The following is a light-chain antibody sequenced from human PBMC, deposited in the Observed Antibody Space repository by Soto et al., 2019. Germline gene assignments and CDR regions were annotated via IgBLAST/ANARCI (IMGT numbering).Light chain of an antibody. CDR1: QGISSY. Sequence: IQLTQSPSSLSASVGDRVTITCRASQGISSYLAWYQQKPGKAPKLLIYAASTLQSGVPSRFSGSGSGTDFTLTISSLQPEDFATYYCQQLSTYPRTFGGGTKVELK. CDR3: QQLSTYPRT. CDR2: AAS. V-gene: IGKV1-9*01. J-gene: IGKJ4*01.